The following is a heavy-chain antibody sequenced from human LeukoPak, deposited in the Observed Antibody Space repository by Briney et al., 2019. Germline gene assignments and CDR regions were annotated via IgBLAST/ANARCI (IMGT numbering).Heavy chain of an antibody. Sequence: GGSLRLSRAPSGFIFTSYAMSWVRQAPGKGLEWVSTISGSGGSTYYADSVKGRFTISRDNSKNTLYLQMNSLRAEDTALYYCAKDGLYYCGGGTCFDSWGQGTLVTVS. J-gene: IGHJ4*02. D-gene: IGHD2-15*01. CDR2: ISGSGGST. CDR1: GFIFTSYA. V-gene: IGHV3-23*01. CDR3: AKDGLYYCGGGTCFDS.